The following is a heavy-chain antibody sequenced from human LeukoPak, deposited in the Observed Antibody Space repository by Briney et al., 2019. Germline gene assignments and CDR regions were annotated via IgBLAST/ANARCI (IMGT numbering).Heavy chain of an antibody. J-gene: IGHJ4*02. D-gene: IGHD3-16*01. CDR3: ARDPRSHVEAPY. V-gene: IGHV3-21*01. Sequence: GGSLRLFCAASGFTFSSYSMNWVRQTPRKGLEWVSSISSSSIYVYYADSVKGRFTISRDNAKNSLYLQMNSLRADDTAVYYCARDPRSHVEAPYWGQGTLVTVSS. CDR2: ISSSSIYV. CDR1: GFTFSSYS.